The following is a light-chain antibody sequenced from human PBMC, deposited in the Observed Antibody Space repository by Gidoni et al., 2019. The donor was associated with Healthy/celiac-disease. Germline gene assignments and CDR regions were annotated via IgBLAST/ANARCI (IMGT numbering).Light chain of an antibody. J-gene: IGKJ2*01. Sequence: DIQMTKSPSSLSASVGDRVTITCRASQSISSYLNWYQQKPGKAPKLLIYAASSLQRGVPSRFSCSGSGTDFTLTISSLQPSDFATYYCQQSYSTPYTFGQWTKLEIK. CDR2: AAS. CDR1: QSISSY. V-gene: IGKV1-39*01. CDR3: QQSYSTPYT.